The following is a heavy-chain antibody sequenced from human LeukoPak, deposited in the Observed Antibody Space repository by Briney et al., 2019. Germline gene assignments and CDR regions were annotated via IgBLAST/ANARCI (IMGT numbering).Heavy chain of an antibody. V-gene: IGHV3-15*07. D-gene: IGHD5-18*01. J-gene: IGHJ4*02. CDR2: IRSNSDGGTI. CDR1: GFTFSNAW. CDR3: TTGGYRYGDDY. Sequence: GGSLRLSCATSGFTFSNAWMNWVRQAPGKGLEWVGRIRSNSDGGTIDYAAPVKGRFTLSRDDSKTTLYLQMNSLKTEDTAVYYCTTGGYRYGDDYWGQGTLVTVSS.